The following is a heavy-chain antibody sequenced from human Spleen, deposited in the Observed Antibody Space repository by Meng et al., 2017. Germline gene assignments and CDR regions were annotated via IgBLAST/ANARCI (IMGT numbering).Heavy chain of an antibody. D-gene: IGHD2-8*01. J-gene: IGHJ5*02. Sequence: QVQLVQSGAEVKKPGASVKVSCKASGYTFTAYIIHWVRQAPGQRLEWLGWIYAGSGNTKYSEKFQGRVTITRDTSASTAYMGLSSLRSEDTAVYYCGRSNDIHCFDPWGQGTLVTVSS. CDR3: GRSNDIHCFDP. V-gene: IGHV1-3*01. CDR1: GYTFTAYI. CDR2: IYAGSGNT.